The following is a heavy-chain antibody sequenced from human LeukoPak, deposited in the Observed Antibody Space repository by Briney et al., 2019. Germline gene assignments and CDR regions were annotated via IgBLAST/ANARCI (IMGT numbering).Heavy chain of an antibody. CDR2: INHSGST. D-gene: IGHD6-19*01. CDR1: GGSFSGYY. V-gene: IGHV4-34*01. J-gene: IGHJ4*02. Sequence: SETLSLTCAVYGGSFSGYYWSWIRQPPGKGPEWIGEINHSGSTNYNPSLKSRVTISVDTSKNQSSLKLSSVTAADTALYYRAREYSSGWYRFDYWGEGTLVTVSS. CDR3: AREYSSGWYRFDY.